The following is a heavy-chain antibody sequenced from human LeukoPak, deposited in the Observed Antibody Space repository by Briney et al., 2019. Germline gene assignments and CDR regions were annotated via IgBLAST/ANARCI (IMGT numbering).Heavy chain of an antibody. CDR2: ITSDSRGI. CDR1: GFTYSHYG. J-gene: IGHJ1*01. Sequence: GGSLRLSRVASGFTYSHYGMNWVRQAPGKGLEWVSGITSDSRGIYYADSVKGRFTISRDNSKNTLYLQMNSLRAEDTAVYYCASDPPGYGDYDEVGYFQHWGQGTLVTVSS. D-gene: IGHD4-17*01. V-gene: IGHV3-23*01. CDR3: ASDPPGYGDYDEVGYFQH.